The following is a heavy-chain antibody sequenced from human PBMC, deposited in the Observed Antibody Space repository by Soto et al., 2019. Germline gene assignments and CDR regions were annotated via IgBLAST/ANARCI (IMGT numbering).Heavy chain of an antibody. J-gene: IGHJ4*02. CDR2: IRSKANSYAT. V-gene: IGHV3-73*01. CDR1: ELSSSVSG. Sequence: GSLPLSCVAHELSSSVSGMDRVRQASRKGPDWVGRIRSKANSYATAYAAWVKGRFTISRDDSKNTAYLQMKSLKTEDTGVYYCTRLTLGTTDHSRYVNDYWGRGTLVTVSS. CDR3: TRLTLGTTDHSRYVNDY. D-gene: IGHD5-12*01.